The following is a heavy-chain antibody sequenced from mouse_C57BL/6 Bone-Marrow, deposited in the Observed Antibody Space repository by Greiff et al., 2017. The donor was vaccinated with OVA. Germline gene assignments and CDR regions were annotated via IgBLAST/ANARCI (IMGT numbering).Heavy chain of an antibody. J-gene: IGHJ3*01. CDR1: GYAFSSSW. Sequence: QVQLQQSGPELVKPGASVKISCKASGYAFSSSWMNWVKQRPGKGLEWIGRIYPGDGDTNYNGKFKGKATLTVDTSSSTAYMQLSSLTSEDSAVYYCAREGTTVVARGFAYWGQGTLVTVSA. D-gene: IGHD1-1*01. V-gene: IGHV1-82*01. CDR2: IYPGDGDT. CDR3: AREGTTVVARGFAY.